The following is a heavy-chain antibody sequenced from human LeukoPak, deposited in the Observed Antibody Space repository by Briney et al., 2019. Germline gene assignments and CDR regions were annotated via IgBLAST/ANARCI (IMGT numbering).Heavy chain of an antibody. CDR2: IYSGGST. CDR3: AREHDWGDFDY. D-gene: IGHD3-9*01. Sequence: GGSLRLSCAASGLNVSSNYMSWVGQVLASALEWVSVIYSGGSTYYADSVKGRFTISRDNSKNTLYLQMNSLRAEDTAVYYCAREHDWGDFDYWGQGALVTVSS. CDR1: GLNVSSNY. V-gene: IGHV3-66*01. J-gene: IGHJ4*02.